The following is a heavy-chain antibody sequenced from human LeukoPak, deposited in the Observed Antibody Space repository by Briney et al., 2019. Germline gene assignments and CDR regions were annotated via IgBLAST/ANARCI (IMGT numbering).Heavy chain of an antibody. V-gene: IGHV3-33*01. CDR1: VFTFRSYG. D-gene: IGHD2-21*02. CDR3: ARVRGHCGGDCYSDY. CDR2: IWYDGSKK. Sequence: GGSLRLSCAASVFTFRSYGMHWVRQAPGKGLEWVAVIWYDGSKKYYADSVKGRFTISRDDSKNTLYLQMDSLRAEDTALYYCARVRGHCGGDCYSDYWGQGTLVTVSS. J-gene: IGHJ4*02.